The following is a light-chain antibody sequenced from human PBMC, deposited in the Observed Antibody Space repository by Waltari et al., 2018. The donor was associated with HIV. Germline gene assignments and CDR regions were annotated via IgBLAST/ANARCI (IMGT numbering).Light chain of an antibody. J-gene: IGKJ1*01. CDR3: QHYDNWPPWT. V-gene: IGKV3-15*01. CDR2: DAS. CDR1: QSVSSK. Sequence: EIVMTQSPATLSASPGERATLSCRASQSVSSKLAWYQQKPGQAPRLLIYDASTRATGIPDRFSGSGAETEFTLTISSLQSEDFAVYYCQHYDNWPPWTFDQGTKLDIK.